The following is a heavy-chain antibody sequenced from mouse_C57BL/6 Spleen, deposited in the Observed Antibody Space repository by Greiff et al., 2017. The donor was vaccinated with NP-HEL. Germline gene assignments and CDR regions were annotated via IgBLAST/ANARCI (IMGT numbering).Heavy chain of an antibody. CDR3: ARAIITTVVADD. CDR1: GYTFTSYW. J-gene: IGHJ2*01. CDR2: IDPSDSYT. D-gene: IGHD1-1*01. V-gene: IGHV1-50*01. Sequence: QVQLQQPGAELVKPGASVKLSCKASGYTFTSYWMQWVKQRPGQGLEWIGEIDPSDSYTNYNQKFKGKATLTVYTSSSTAYMQLSSLTSEDSAVYYCARAIITTVVADDWGQGTTLTVSS.